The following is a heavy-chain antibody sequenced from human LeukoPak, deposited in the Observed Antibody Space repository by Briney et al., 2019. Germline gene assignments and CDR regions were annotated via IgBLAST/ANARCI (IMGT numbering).Heavy chain of an antibody. D-gene: IGHD6-19*01. J-gene: IGHJ4*02. CDR1: GGSISSYY. CDR3: ARGTPRVAVAGTLWVY. Sequence: SETLSLTCTVSGGSISSYYWSWIRQPPGKGLEWIGYIYYSGSTNYNPSLKSRVTISVDTSKNQFSLKLSSVTAADTAVYFCARGTPRVAVAGTLWVYWGQGTLVTVSS. V-gene: IGHV4-59*12. CDR2: IYYSGST.